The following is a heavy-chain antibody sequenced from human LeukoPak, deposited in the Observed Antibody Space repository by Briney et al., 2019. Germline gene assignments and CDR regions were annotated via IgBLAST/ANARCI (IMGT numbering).Heavy chain of an antibody. CDR2: ISGSGGTT. CDR3: AKVYNYRGI. D-gene: IGHD5-24*01. CDR1: GFTFSSYA. J-gene: IGHJ4*02. Sequence: GGSLRLSCTGSGFTFSSYAMSWVRQAPGKGLGWVSAISGSGGTTYYADSVKGRFTISRDNSKNTLYLQMNSLRAEDTAVYYCAKVYNYRGIWGQGTLVTVSS. V-gene: IGHV3-23*01.